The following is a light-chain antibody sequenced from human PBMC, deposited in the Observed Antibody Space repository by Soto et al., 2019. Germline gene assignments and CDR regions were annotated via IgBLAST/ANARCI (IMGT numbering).Light chain of an antibody. CDR2: EVS. V-gene: IGLV2-23*02. CDR3: CSYAGSSTSYV. CDR1: SSDVGSYNL. Sequence: QSVRDQPASGSGSPGQSITISCTGTSSDVGSYNLVSWYQQHPGKAPKLMIYEVSKRPSGVSNRFSGSKSGNTASLTISGLQAEDEADYYCCSYAGSSTSYVFGTGTKVTVL. J-gene: IGLJ1*01.